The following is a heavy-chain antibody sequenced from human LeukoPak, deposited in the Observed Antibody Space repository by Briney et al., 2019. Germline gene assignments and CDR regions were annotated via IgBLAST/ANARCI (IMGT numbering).Heavy chain of an antibody. CDR2: INPNTGGT. D-gene: IGHD3-3*02. Sequence: ASVKVSCKASGYTFADNYIHWVRQAPGQGPEWMGWINPNTGGTNYAQNFQGRVTMTGDTSISTAYMELNRLRSDDTAVYYCARDRSPRHYDYWGQGTLVSVSS. CDR3: ARDRSPRHYDY. CDR1: GYTFADNY. V-gene: IGHV1-2*02. J-gene: IGHJ4*02.